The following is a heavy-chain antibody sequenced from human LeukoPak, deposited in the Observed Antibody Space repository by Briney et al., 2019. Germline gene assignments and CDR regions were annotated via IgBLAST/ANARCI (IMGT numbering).Heavy chain of an antibody. CDR1: GGSISSGAFY. Sequence: PSETLSLTCTVSGGSISSGAFYNNWIRQRPGKGLEWIGYIYYTGITSYNPSLKSRATMSVDTSLNQVSLKLNSVTAADTAVYYCARHYGPWGQGTLVTVSS. CDR2: IYYTGIT. CDR3: ARHYGP. D-gene: IGHD3-16*01. J-gene: IGHJ5*02. V-gene: IGHV4-31*03.